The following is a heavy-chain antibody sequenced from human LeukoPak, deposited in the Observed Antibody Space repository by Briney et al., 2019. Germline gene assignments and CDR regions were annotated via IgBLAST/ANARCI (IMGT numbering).Heavy chain of an antibody. J-gene: IGHJ4*02. D-gene: IGHD3-3*01. V-gene: IGHV3-48*03. CDR2: ISYTGSTT. CDR3: ARDPPTHYDFWSGFN. Sequence: GGSLRLSCAASGFSFSNYEMNWVRQAPGKGLEWISYISYTGSTTYQPDSVKGRFTISRDNAKNSLYLQMNSLRAEDTAVYYCARDPPTHYDFWSGFNWGQGTLVTVSS. CDR1: GFSFSNYE.